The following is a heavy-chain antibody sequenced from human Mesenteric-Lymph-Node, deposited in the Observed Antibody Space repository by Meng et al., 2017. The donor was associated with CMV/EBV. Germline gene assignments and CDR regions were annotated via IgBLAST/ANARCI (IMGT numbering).Heavy chain of an antibody. CDR3: ARDLRGGLDY. CDR2: LNWNGRSK. CDR1: GFPFDDYA. J-gene: IGHJ4*02. Sequence: GESLKISCAASGFPFDDYAMHWVRQAPGKGLEWVSGLNWNGRSKGYADSVKGRFTISRDNSKNTLYLQMNSLRAEDTAVYYCARDLRGGLDYWGQGTLVTVSS. D-gene: IGHD2-15*01. V-gene: IGHV3-20*04.